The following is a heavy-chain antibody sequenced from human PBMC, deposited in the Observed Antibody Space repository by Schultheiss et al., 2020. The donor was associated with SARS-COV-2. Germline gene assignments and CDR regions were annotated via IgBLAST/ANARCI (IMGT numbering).Heavy chain of an antibody. CDR1: GFTFSSYA. CDR3: TRRGSSSSRNNYGMDV. CDR2: ISSNGGST. J-gene: IGHJ6*02. Sequence: GGSLRLSCAASGFTFSSYAMHWVRQAPGKGLEYVSAISSNGGSTYYADSVKGRFTILRDDSKSIAYLQMNSLKTEDTAVYYCTRRGSSSSRNNYGMDVWGQGTTVTVSS. V-gene: IGHV3-64*02. D-gene: IGHD6-13*01.